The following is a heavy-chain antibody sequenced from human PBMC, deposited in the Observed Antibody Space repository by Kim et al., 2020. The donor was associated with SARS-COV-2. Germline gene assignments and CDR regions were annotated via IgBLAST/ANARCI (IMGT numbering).Heavy chain of an antibody. CDR2: SRNKADSYTP. Sequence: GGSLRLSCAASGFTLSDFHMDWVRQAPGKGLEWVGRSRNKADSYTPEYAASVKGRFTISKDDSKNSLYLQMNSLKIEDTAVYYCARDISGTLEYYGGQGWSPEEFWGQGTLVTVSS. D-gene: IGHD1-26*01. CDR1: GFTLSDFH. J-gene: IGHJ4*02. V-gene: IGHV3-72*01. CDR3: ARDISGTLEYYGGQGWSPEEF.